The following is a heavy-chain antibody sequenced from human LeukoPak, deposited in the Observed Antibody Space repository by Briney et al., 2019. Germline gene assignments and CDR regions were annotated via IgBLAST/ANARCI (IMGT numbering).Heavy chain of an antibody. J-gene: IGHJ4*02. V-gene: IGHV5-51*01. D-gene: IGHD6-13*01. CDR3: ARRSSNWYYLDY. Sequence: PGESLKISCGASGYSFTSYWIGWVRQMPGKGLEWMGIIYPGDSDTRYSPSFQGQVTISADKSISTAYLQWSSLEASDTAIYYCARRSSNWYYLDYWGQGTLVTVSS. CDR1: GYSFTSYW. CDR2: IYPGDSDT.